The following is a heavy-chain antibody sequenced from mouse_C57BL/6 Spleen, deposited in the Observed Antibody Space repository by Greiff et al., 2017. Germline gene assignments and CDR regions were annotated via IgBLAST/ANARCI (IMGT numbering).Heavy chain of an antibody. CDR1: GYSFTGYF. D-gene: IGHD2-13*01. CDR3: ARETTYFDY. V-gene: IGHV1-20*01. CDR2: INPYNGDT. Sequence: VQLQQSGPELVKPGDSVKISCKASGYSFTGYFMNWVMQSHGKSLEWIGRINPYNGDTFYNQKFKDKATLTADKSSSTAYMQLSSLTSEDSAVYYCARETTYFDYWGQGTTLTVSS. J-gene: IGHJ2*01.